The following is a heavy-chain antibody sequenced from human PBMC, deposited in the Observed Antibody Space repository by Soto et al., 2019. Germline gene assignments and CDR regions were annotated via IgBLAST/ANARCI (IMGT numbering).Heavy chain of an antibody. Sequence: EVQLVESGGGLVQPGGSLRLSCAASGFTFSNYWMSWVRQAPGKGLEWVANIKQDESEKYFVDSVKGRFTISRDNAKNSRYQQMNSLRAEDTAVYYCARDVEGARDYWGQGTLVTVSS. CDR3: ARDVEGARDY. CDR1: GFTFSNYW. D-gene: IGHD2-21*01. CDR2: IKQDESEK. V-gene: IGHV3-7*05. J-gene: IGHJ4*02.